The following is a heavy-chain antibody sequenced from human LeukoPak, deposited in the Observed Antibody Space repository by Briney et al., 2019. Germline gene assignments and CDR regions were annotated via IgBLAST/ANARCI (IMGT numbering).Heavy chain of an antibody. D-gene: IGHD3-22*01. V-gene: IGHV4-34*01. CDR1: GGSFSGYY. J-gene: IGHJ4*02. CDR3: ARLLYYYDSSGYYYYFDY. Sequence: ASETLSLTCAVYGGSFSGYYWSYIRQPPGKGLEWIGEVNHAGITNYNPSLKSRVTISVDTSKNQFSLKLSSVTAADTAVYYCARLLYYYDSSGYYYYFDYWGQGTLVTVSS. CDR2: VNHAGIT.